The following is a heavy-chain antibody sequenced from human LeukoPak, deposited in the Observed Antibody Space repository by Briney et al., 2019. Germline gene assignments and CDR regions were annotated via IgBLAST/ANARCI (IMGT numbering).Heavy chain of an antibody. CDR2: ISGDGGST. J-gene: IGHJ3*02. CDR3: ARDLAKDDAFDI. CDR1: GFTFDDYA. V-gene: IGHV3-43*02. Sequence: GGSLRLSCAASGFTFDDYAMHWVRQAPGKGLEWVSLISGDGGSTYYADSVKGRFTISRDNAKNTLYLQMNSLRAEDTAVYYCARDLAKDDAFDIWGQGTMVTVSS.